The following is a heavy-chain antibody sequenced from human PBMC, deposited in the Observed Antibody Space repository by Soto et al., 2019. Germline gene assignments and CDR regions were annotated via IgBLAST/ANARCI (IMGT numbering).Heavy chain of an antibody. J-gene: IGHJ4*02. CDR3: AKGPLSYFDWFSPFDY. V-gene: IGHV3-23*01. Sequence: GRSLRLPCAASGFTFSNYAMSWVRQAPGKGLEWVSAISGSGGSTYYADSVKGRFTISRDNSKNTLYLQMNSLRAEDTAVYYCAKGPLSYFDWFSPFDYWGQGTLVTVS. CDR1: GFTFSNYA. D-gene: IGHD3-9*01. CDR2: ISGSGGST.